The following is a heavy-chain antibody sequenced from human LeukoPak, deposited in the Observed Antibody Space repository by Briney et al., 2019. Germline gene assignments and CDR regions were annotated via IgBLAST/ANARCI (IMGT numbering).Heavy chain of an antibody. J-gene: IGHJ6*04. CDR3: TKETPQMDV. D-gene: IGHD2-15*01. V-gene: IGHV3-48*03. CDR2: ISSTGNTV. Sequence: GGSLRLSCAASGFTFSSYEMNWLRQAPGQGLEWVAYISSTGNTVHYAGSVKGRFTISRDNAKNSLYLQMNRLRAEDTAVYYCTKETPQMDVWGKGTTVIVSS. CDR1: GFTFSSYE.